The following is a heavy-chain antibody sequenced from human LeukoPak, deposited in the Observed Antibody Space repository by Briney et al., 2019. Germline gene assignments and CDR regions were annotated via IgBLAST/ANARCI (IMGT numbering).Heavy chain of an antibody. CDR1: GGTFSSYA. CDR2: IIPIFGTA. D-gene: IGHD3-16*02. Sequence: ASVKVSCKASGGTFSSYAISWVRQVPGQGLEWMGGIIPIFGTANYAQKFQGRVTITADESTSTAYMELSSLRSEDTAVYYCARDVRLGELSLPYYFDYWGQGTLVTVSS. CDR3: ARDVRLGELSLPYYFDY. V-gene: IGHV1-69*13. J-gene: IGHJ4*02.